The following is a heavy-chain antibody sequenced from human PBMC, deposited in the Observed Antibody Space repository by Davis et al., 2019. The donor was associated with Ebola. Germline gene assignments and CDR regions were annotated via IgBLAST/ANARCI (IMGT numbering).Heavy chain of an antibody. CDR2: INHSGST. V-gene: IGHV4-34*01. J-gene: IGHJ6*02. D-gene: IGHD2-21*01. CDR3: ARGSGDCGGDCYIYYYYGMDV. CDR1: GGSFSGYY. Sequence: MPSETLSLTCAVYGGSFSGYYWSWIRQPPGKGLEWIGEINHSGSTNYNPSLKSRVTISVDTSKNQFSLKLSSVTVADTAVYYCARGSGDCGGDCYIYYYYGMDVWGQGTTVTVSS.